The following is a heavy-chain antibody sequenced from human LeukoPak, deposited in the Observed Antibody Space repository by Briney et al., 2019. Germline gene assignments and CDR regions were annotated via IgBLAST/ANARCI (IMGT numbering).Heavy chain of an antibody. CDR2: INPKSGDP. D-gene: IGHD4-11*01. J-gene: IGHJ4*02. CDR1: GYTFTSYD. V-gene: IGHV1-2*02. CDR3: ARDPGHDTSNYGGLDF. Sequence: GASVKVSCKASGYTFTSYDINWVRQATGQGLEWMGWINPKSGDPIYVQKFQGRVTLTRDTSIDTVYLELSSLKSDDTAVYYCARDPGHDTSNYGGLDFWGQGTLVTASS.